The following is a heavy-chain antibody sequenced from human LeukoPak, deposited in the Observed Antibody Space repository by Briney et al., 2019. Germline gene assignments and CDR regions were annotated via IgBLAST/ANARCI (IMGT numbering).Heavy chain of an antibody. CDR2: IYYSGST. J-gene: IGHJ4*02. CDR1: GGSISSYY. CDR3: ARSSSGSYFSDY. D-gene: IGHD3-10*01. Sequence: SETLSLTCTVSGGSISSYYWSWIRQPPGKGLEWIGYIYYSGSTNYNPSLKSRVTISVDTSKNQFSLKLSSVTAADTAVYYCARSSSGSYFSDYWGQGTLVTVSS. V-gene: IGHV4-59*08.